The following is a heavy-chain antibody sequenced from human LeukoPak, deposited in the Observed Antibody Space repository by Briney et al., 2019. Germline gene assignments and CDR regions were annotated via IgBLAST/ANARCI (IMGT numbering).Heavy chain of an antibody. Sequence: GGSLRLSCTASGFTFSIYSMNWVRLAPGMGLEWVSSISSSSSYIKYVDSVKGRFTISRDNAKNSLYLQMNSLRAEDTAMYYCARDLNDAFDIWGQGTMVTVSS. D-gene: IGHD3-9*01. J-gene: IGHJ3*02. V-gene: IGHV3-21*01. CDR3: ARDLNDAFDI. CDR1: GFTFSIYS. CDR2: ISSSSSYI.